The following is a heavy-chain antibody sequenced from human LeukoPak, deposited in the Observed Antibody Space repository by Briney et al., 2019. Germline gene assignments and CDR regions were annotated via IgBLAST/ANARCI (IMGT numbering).Heavy chain of an antibody. Sequence: GGSLRLSCAASGFTFDDYGMSWVRQAPGKGLEWVSGINWNGGSTGYADSVKGRFTISRDNAKNSLYLQMNSLRAEDTALYHCARGNRGNYYDSSGYHFDYWGQGTLVTVSS. J-gene: IGHJ4*02. CDR1: GFTFDDYG. CDR3: ARGNRGNYYDSSGYHFDY. CDR2: INWNGGST. D-gene: IGHD3-22*01. V-gene: IGHV3-20*01.